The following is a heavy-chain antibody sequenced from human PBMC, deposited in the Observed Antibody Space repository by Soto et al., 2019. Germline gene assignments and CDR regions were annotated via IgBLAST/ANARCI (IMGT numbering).Heavy chain of an antibody. V-gene: IGHV5-10-1*01. CDR2: IDPSDSYT. CDR3: ARRAYSSGWYGVHYYGMDV. J-gene: IGHJ6*02. D-gene: IGHD6-19*01. Sequence: PGESLKISCKGSGYSFTSYWISWVRQMPGKGMKWMGRIDPSDSYTNYRPSFQGQVTISADKSISTAYLQWSSLKASDTAMYYCARRAYSSGWYGVHYYGMDVWGQGTTVTVSS. CDR1: GYSFTSYW.